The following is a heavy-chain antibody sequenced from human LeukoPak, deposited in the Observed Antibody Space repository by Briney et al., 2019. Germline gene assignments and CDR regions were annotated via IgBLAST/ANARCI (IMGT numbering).Heavy chain of an antibody. J-gene: IGHJ4*02. D-gene: IGHD2-2*01. CDR3: ARRRCSSTSCFFDY. V-gene: IGHV3-7*01. Sequence: GGSLRLSCAASGFTFSSYWMSWVRQAPGKGLEWVANIKQVGSEKYYVDSVKGRFTISRDNAKNSLYLQMNSLRAEDTAVYYCARRRCSSTSCFFDYWGQGTLVTVSS. CDR2: IKQVGSEK. CDR1: GFTFSSYW.